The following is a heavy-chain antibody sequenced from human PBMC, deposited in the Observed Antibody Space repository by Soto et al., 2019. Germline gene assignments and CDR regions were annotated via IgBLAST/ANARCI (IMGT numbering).Heavy chain of an antibody. J-gene: IGHJ6*03. V-gene: IGHV4-31*03. CDR3: AREGVRRGSGSYYTRYYYYYMDV. D-gene: IGHD3-10*01. CDR2: IYYSGST. CDR1: GGSISSGGYY. Sequence: SETLSLTCTVSGGSISSGGYYWSWIRQHPGKGLEWIGYIYYSGSTYYNPSLKSRVTIPVYTSKNQFSLKLSSVTAADTAVYYCAREGVRRGSGSYYTRYYYYYMDVRGKGTTVTVSS.